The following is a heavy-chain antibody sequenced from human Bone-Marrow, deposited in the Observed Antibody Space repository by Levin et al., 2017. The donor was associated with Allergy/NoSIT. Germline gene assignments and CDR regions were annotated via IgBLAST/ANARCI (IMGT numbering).Heavy chain of an antibody. Sequence: PGESLKISCAASGFTFTDYAIHWIRQAPGRGLEWVSGVSWNSGTIGYADSVKGRFTISRDNAKNSLYLQMNSLRTEDTALYVCARHKDYGGNGYYYYGMDVWGQGTTVTVSS. CDR2: VSWNSGTI. CDR1: GFTFTDYA. V-gene: IGHV3-9*01. D-gene: IGHD4-23*01. CDR3: ARHKDYGGNGYYYYGMDV. J-gene: IGHJ6*02.